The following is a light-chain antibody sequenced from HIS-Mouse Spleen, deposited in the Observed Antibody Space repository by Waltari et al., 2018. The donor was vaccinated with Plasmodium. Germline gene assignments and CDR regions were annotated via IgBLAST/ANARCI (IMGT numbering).Light chain of an antibody. CDR1: SLRSYY. CDR2: GKN. CDR3: NSRDSSGNHLV. J-gene: IGLJ2*01. V-gene: IGLV3-19*01. Sequence: SSELTQAPAVSVALGQTVRITCQGDSLRSYYPSWYQQKPGQAPVLVIYGKNNRPPGIPDRFSGSSSGNTASLTITGAQAEDEADYYCNSRDSSGNHLVFGGGTKLTVL.